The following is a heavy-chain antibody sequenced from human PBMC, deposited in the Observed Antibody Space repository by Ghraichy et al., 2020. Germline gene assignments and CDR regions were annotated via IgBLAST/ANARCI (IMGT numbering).Heavy chain of an antibody. J-gene: IGHJ4*02. CDR2: INQDGTKI. CDR1: GFTFSTCW. Sequence: GGSLRLSCAASGFTFSTCWMTWVRQAPGKGLEWVANINQDGTKIHYVDSVKGRFTISTDSARNSLYLQMNSLRAEDTAVYYCATAGYGPGGGSFDFWGQGTLVTVSS. CDR3: ATAGYGPGGGSFDF. V-gene: IGHV3-7*01. D-gene: IGHD3-10*01.